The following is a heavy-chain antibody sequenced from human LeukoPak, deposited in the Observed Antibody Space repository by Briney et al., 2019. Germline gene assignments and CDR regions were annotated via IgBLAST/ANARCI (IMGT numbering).Heavy chain of an antibody. Sequence: GGSLRLSCAASGSTFRFYAMHWVRQAPGKGLEWVAGISYDGDNKYYADSVKGRFTISRDNSKNTLYLQMNSLRAEDTAVYYCARDPTPFPYDYLRFDPWGQGTLVTVSS. CDR3: ARDPTPFPYDYLRFDP. J-gene: IGHJ5*02. V-gene: IGHV3-30-3*01. CDR2: ISYDGDNK. CDR1: GSTFRFYA. D-gene: IGHD2/OR15-2a*01.